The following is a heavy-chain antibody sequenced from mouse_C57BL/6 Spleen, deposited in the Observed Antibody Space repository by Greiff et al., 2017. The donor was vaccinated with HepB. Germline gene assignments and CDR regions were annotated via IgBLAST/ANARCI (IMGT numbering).Heavy chain of an antibody. CDR2: CNPSNGGT. Sequence: QVQLQQPGTELVKPGASVKLSCKASGYTFTSYSMHWVKQRPGQGLEWIGNCNPSNGGTDYNEKFKSKATLTVDKSSSTDYMQLRGLTSEDSAVYYCTSGPYAMGCWGQGTAVSGSS. J-gene: IGHJ4*01. CDR3: TSGPYAMGC. CDR1: GYTFTSYS. V-gene: IGHV1-53*01.